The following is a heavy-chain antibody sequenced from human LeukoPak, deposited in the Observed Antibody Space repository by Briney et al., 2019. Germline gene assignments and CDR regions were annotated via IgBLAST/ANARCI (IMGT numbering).Heavy chain of an antibody. D-gene: IGHD2-2*03. Sequence: PGRSLRLSCVASGFTFRNYAMHWVRQAPGKGLEWVAFISYDGSNKYYADSVKGRFTISRDNSKNTLYLQMNGLRAGDTAIYYCARDGYCNSITCFDYWGQGTLVTVSS. J-gene: IGHJ4*02. V-gene: IGHV3-30*04. CDR2: ISYDGSNK. CDR1: GFTFRNYA. CDR3: ARDGYCNSITCFDY.